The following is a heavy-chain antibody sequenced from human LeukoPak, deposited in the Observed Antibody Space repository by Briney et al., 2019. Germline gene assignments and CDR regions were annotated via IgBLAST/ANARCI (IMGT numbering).Heavy chain of an antibody. CDR1: GGSISYYY. V-gene: IGHV4-59*01. CDR3: ARSSEGRYYYDSSGYSYYYYYMDV. D-gene: IGHD3-22*01. Sequence: SETLSLTCTVSGGSISYYYWSWIRQPPGKGLQWIGYVYYSGSTNYNPSLKSRVTISVDTSKNQFSLKLNSVTAADTAVYYCARSSEGRYYYDSSGYSYYYYYMDVWGKGTTVTISS. J-gene: IGHJ6*03. CDR2: VYYSGST.